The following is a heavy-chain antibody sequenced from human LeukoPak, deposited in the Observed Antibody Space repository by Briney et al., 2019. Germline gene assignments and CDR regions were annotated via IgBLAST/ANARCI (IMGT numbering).Heavy chain of an antibody. CDR1: GFTFSSYG. J-gene: IGHJ4*02. CDR3: AKPIAVAGTNGGDY. CDR2: ISFDASNK. Sequence: GGSLRLSCAASGFTFSSYGTHWVRQAPGKGLEWVAVISFDASNKYYADSVKGRFTISRDNSKNTLYLQMNSLRAEDTAVYYCAKPIAVAGTNGGDYWGQGTLVTVSS. V-gene: IGHV3-30*18. D-gene: IGHD6-19*01.